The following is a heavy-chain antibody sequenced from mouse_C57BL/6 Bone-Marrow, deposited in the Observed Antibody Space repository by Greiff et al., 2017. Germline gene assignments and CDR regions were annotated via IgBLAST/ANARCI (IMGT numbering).Heavy chain of an antibody. CDR3: AREGITTVVGNFDY. Sequence: QVQLKQPGAELVKPGASVKLSCKASGYTFTSYWMQWVKQRPGQGLEWIGEIDPSDSYTNYNQKFKGKATLTVDTSSSTAYMQLSSLTSEDSAVYYCAREGITTVVGNFDYRGQGTTLTVSS. V-gene: IGHV1-50*01. D-gene: IGHD1-1*01. J-gene: IGHJ2*01. CDR2: IDPSDSYT. CDR1: GYTFTSYW.